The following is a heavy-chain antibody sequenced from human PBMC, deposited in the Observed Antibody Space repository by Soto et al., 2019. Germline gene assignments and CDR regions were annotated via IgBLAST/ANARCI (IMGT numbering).Heavy chain of an antibody. CDR2: INPSGGST. D-gene: IGHD2-21*02. CDR1: GGTFSSYA. CDR3: ARDRAYCGGDCYSGHFDY. Sequence: ASVKVSCKASGGTFSSYAISWVRQAPGQGLEWMGIINPSGGSTSYAQKFQGRVTMTRDTSTSTVYMELSSLRSEDTAVYYCARDRAYCGGDCYSGHFDYWGQGTLVTVAS. J-gene: IGHJ4*02. V-gene: IGHV1-46*01.